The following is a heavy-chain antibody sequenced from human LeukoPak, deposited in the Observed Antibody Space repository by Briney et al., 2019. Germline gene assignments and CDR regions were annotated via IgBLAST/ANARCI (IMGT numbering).Heavy chain of an antibody. J-gene: IGHJ4*02. CDR2: IYPGDSDS. D-gene: IGHD1-26*01. Sequence: GESLKISCKGSGYSFTSSWIGWVRQMPGKGLEWMGVIYPGDSDSRYNPSFQGQVTISADKSISTAYLQWTSLKASDTAMYYCARHQIVGATRSPFDYWGQGTLVTVSS. CDR3: ARHQIVGATRSPFDY. V-gene: IGHV5-51*01. CDR1: GYSFTSSW.